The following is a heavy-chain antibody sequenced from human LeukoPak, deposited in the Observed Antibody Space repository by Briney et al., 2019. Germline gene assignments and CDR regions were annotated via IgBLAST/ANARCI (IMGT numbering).Heavy chain of an antibody. CDR2: INPNSGGT. V-gene: IGHV1-2*02. Sequence: ASVKVSCTASGYTFTGYYMHWVRQAPGQGLEWMGWINPNSGGTNYAQKFQGRVTMTRDTSISTAYMELSRLRSDDTAVYYYARVLSGYSGYVFDYWGQGTLVTVSS. CDR3: ARVLSGYSGYVFDY. D-gene: IGHD5-12*01. CDR1: GYTFTGYY. J-gene: IGHJ4*02.